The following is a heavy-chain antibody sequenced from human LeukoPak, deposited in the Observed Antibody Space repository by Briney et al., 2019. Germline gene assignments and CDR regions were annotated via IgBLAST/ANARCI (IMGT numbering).Heavy chain of an antibody. CDR3: AKDWGARGCCGDYFDY. J-gene: IGHJ4*02. D-gene: IGHD6-19*01. CDR1: GFMFSEYG. Sequence: GGSLRLSCAVSGFMFSEYGMHWVRQAPGKGLEWVAFIRDDGSNKLFAESVEGRFTIYRDNSKNTVSLQMNSLRSEDTAVYYCAKDWGARGCCGDYFDYWGQGSLVTVSS. CDR2: IRDDGSNK. V-gene: IGHV3-30*02.